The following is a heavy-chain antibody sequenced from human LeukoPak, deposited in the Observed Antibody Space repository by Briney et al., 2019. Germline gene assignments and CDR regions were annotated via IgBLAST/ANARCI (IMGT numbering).Heavy chain of an antibody. Sequence: PGGSLRLSCAASGFTFSSYSMNWVRQAPGKGLEWVSSISSSSSYIYYADSVKGRFTIARDNAKNSLYLQMNSLRAEDTAVYYCAELGITMIGGVWGKGTTVTISS. J-gene: IGHJ6*04. D-gene: IGHD3-10*02. CDR3: AELGITMIGGV. V-gene: IGHV3-21*01. CDR2: ISSSSSYI. CDR1: GFTFSSYS.